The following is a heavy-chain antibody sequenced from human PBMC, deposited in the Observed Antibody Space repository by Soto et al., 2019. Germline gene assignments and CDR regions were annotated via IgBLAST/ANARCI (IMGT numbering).Heavy chain of an antibody. CDR2: ISPNGQGI. CDR3: AKDPNYPRDCFHY. V-gene: IGHV3-23*01. CDR1: GFTLSSYG. D-gene: IGHD1-7*01. Sequence: PXVSLRLSCAASGFTLSSYGMSWVRQAPGKGLEWVSAISPNGQGIYYADSVRGRFTISRDTFKNTVFLHMDSLRAEDTAVYYCAKDPNYPRDCFHYCGQGTLVTVSS. J-gene: IGHJ4*02.